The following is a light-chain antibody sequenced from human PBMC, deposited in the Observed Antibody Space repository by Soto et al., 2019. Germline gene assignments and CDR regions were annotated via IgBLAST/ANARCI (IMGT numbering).Light chain of an antibody. CDR3: SSYRGSSTPV. CDR1: NTDVGAYNY. Sequence: QSVLTQPASVSGSPGQSITITYTGTNTDVGAYNYVSWYQQHPGKAPKLVIFDVTNRPSEVSDRFSGSKSGNTASLTISGLHFEDEADYYCSSYRGSSTPVFGGGTKVTVL. V-gene: IGLV2-14*03. CDR2: DVT. J-gene: IGLJ2*01.